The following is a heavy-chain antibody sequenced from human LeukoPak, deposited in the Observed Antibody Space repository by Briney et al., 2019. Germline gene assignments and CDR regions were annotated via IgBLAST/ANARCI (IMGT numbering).Heavy chain of an antibody. CDR3: ARGGHYYGSGSPFDY. Sequence: GASVKVSCKASGYTFTSYDINWVRQATGQGLEWMGLINPNSDNTVYAQRFQGRVTMTRNTSISTAYMELSSLGSEDTAVYYCARGGHYYGSGSPFDYWGQGTLVTVSS. D-gene: IGHD3-10*01. V-gene: IGHV1-8*01. CDR2: INPNSDNT. CDR1: GYTFTSYD. J-gene: IGHJ4*02.